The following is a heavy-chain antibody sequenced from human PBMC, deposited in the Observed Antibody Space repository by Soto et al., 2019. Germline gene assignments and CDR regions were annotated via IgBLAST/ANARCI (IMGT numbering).Heavy chain of an antibody. CDR1: GYTFTGYY. D-gene: IGHD1-1*01. J-gene: IGHJ6*02. Sequence: SCKASGYTFTGYYMHWVRQAPGQGLEWMGWINPNSGGTNYAQKFQGWVTMTRDTSISTAYMELSRLRSDDTAVYYCARTGTTAYYYGMDAWGQGTTVTVSS. V-gene: IGHV1-2*04. CDR3: ARTGTTAYYYGMDA. CDR2: INPNSGGT.